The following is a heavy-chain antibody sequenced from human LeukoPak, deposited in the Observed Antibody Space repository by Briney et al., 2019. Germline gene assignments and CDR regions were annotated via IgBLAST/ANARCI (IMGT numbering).Heavy chain of an antibody. CDR1: GFTFSSYS. CDR3: ARDSELGYQPLLDAFDI. D-gene: IGHD2-2*01. CDR2: ISSSSSYI. Sequence: NPGGSLRLSCAASGFTFSSYSMNWVRQAPGKGLEWVSSISSSSSYIYYADSVKGRFTISRDNAKNSLYLQMNSLRAEDTAVYYCARDSELGYQPLLDAFDIWGQGTMVTVSS. V-gene: IGHV3-21*01. J-gene: IGHJ3*02.